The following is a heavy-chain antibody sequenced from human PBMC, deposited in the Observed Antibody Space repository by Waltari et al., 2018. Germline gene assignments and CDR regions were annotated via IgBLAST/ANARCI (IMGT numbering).Heavy chain of an antibody. CDR1: GFTFSSSA. Sequence: EVQLLESGGGLVQPGGSLRLSCAASGFTFSSSAMSWVRRAPGKGREWVSAISGSGGSTYYADSVKGRFTISRDNSKNTLYLQMNSLRAEDTAVYYCRCGLAAAGRGLQHWGQGTLVTVSS. V-gene: IGHV3-23*01. D-gene: IGHD6-13*01. CDR2: ISGSGGST. CDR3: RCGLAAAGRGLQH. J-gene: IGHJ1*01.